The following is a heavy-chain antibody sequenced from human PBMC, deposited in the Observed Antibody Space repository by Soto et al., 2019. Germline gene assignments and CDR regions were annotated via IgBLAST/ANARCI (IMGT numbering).Heavy chain of an antibody. Sequence: SVKVSCKASGGTFSSYAISWVRQAPGQGLEWMGGIIPIFGTANYAQKFQGRVTITADESTSTAYMELSSLRSEDTAVYYCARDPNRGYGMDVWGQGTMVTVSS. CDR3: ARDPNRGYGMDV. CDR2: IIPIFGTA. D-gene: IGHD5-12*01. J-gene: IGHJ6*02. CDR1: GGTFSSYA. V-gene: IGHV1-69*13.